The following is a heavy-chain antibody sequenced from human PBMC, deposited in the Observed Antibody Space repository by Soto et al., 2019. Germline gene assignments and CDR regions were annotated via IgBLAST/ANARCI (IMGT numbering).Heavy chain of an antibody. CDR2: INHSGST. V-gene: IGHV4-34*01. D-gene: IGHD6-13*01. CDR1: GGSFSGYY. J-gene: IGHJ6*02. Sequence: SETLSLTCAVYGGSFSGYYWSWIRQPPGKGLEWIGEINHSGSTNYNPSLKSRVTISVDTSKNQFSLKLSSVTAADTAVYYCARGWGPNSSWYRRSHYYYGMDVWGQGTTVTVS. CDR3: ARGWGPNSSWYRRSHYYYGMDV.